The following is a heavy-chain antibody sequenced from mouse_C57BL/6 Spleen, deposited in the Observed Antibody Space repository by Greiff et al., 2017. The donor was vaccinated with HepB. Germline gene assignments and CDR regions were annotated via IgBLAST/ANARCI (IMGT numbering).Heavy chain of an antibody. CDR2: IYPGDGDT. D-gene: IGHD2-2*01. J-gene: IGHJ2*01. CDR1: GYAFSSSW. CDR3: ARELWFFDY. V-gene: IGHV1-82*01. Sequence: QVQLKESGPELVKPGASVKISCKASGYAFSSSWMNWVKQRPGKGLEWIGRIYPGDGDTNYNGKFKGKATLTADKSSSTAYMQLSSLTSEDSAVYFCARELWFFDYWGQGTTLTVSS.